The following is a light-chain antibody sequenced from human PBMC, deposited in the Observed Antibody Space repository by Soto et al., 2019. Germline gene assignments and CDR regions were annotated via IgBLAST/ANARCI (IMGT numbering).Light chain of an antibody. J-gene: IGLJ3*02. CDR2: EVN. CDR1: SADLGAYNY. CDR3: SSFTRTNTGV. V-gene: IGLV2-14*01. Sequence: QSVLTQPASVSGSPGQSITISCTATSADLGAYNYVSWYQQHPGKAPKLMFYEVNKRPSGVSNRFSASKSGNTASLTISGLQPEDEADYYCSSFTRTNTGVFGGGTKLTVL.